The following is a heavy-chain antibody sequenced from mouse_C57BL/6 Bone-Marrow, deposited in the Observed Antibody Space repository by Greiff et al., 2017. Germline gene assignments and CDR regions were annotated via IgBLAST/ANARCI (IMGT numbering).Heavy chain of an antibody. J-gene: IGHJ1*03. CDR1: GYTFTSYW. D-gene: IGHD2-4*01. Sequence: VKLMESGAELVKPGASVKLSCKASGYTFTSYWMQWVKQRPGQGLEWIGEIDPSDSYTNYNQKFKGKATLTVDTSSSTAYMQLSSLTSEDSAVYYCARGRLRGWYFDVWGTGTTVTVSS. CDR3: ARGRLRGWYFDV. V-gene: IGHV1-50*01. CDR2: IDPSDSYT.